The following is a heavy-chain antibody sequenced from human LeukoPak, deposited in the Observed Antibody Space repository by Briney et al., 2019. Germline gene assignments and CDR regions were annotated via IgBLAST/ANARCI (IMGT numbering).Heavy chain of an antibody. CDR1: GFTFSRYW. Sequence: GGSLRLSCAASGFTFSRYWMHWVRQAPGKGLMWVSRISPDGSTTLYADSVKGRFTISRDNAKNTLYLQMNSLGAEDTAVYYCARDPGPSYCSSTSCYAPAGWFDPWGQGTLVTVSS. CDR2: ISPDGSTT. CDR3: ARDPGPSYCSSTSCYAPAGWFDP. D-gene: IGHD2-2*01. J-gene: IGHJ5*02. V-gene: IGHV3-74*03.